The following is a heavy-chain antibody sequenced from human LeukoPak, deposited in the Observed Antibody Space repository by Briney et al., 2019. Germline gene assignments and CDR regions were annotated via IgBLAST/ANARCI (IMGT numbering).Heavy chain of an antibody. J-gene: IGHJ5*02. D-gene: IGHD2-2*01. CDR1: RDSVSSNSVT. CDR2: TYYRSTWYN. CDR3: ARRLTQYDCFDP. Sequence: SQTLSLTCAISRDSVSSNSVTWNWIRQSPSRGLEWLGRTYYRSTWYNDYAVSVRGRITVNPDTSKNQFSLHLNSVTPEDTAVYYCARRLTQYDCFDPWGQGILVTVSS. V-gene: IGHV6-1*01.